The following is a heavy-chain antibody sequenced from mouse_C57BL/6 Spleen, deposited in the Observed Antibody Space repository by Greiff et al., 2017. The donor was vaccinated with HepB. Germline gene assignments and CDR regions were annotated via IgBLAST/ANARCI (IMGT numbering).Heavy chain of an antibody. CDR3: ARRKNYGNFDY. D-gene: IGHD1-1*01. CDR2: ISGGGGNT. V-gene: IGHV5-9*01. CDR1: GFTFSSYT. Sequence: EVQGVESGGGLVKPGGSLKLSCAASGFTFSSYTMSWVRQTPEKRLEWVATISGGGGNTYYPDSVKGRVTISRDNAKNTLYLQMSSLRSEDTALYYCARRKNYGNFDYWGQGTTLTVSS. J-gene: IGHJ2*01.